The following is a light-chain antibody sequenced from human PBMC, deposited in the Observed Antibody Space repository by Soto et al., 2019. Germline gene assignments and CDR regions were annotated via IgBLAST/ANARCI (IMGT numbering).Light chain of an antibody. J-gene: IGLJ1*01. CDR1: SSNVGGNP. V-gene: IGLV1-44*01. CDR3: ASWDDSLNGPV. CDR2: TNT. Sequence: VLTQPPSASGTPGQRVTISCSGSSSNVGGNPVNWYQHVPTTAPKLLIYTNTQRPSGVPDRFSGSKSGTSASLAISGLQSEDEADYYCASWDDSLNGPVFGTGTKVTVL.